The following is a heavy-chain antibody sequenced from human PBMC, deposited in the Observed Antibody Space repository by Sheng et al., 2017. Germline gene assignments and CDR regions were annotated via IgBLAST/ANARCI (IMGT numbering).Heavy chain of an antibody. V-gene: IGHV3-11*04. CDR2: IGISSGVM. CDR1: GFTFRKYY. D-gene: IGHD6-6*01. Sequence: QLQLVESGGALVKPGGSLRLSCVASGFTFRKYYMSWIRQAPGKGLQWVSYIGISSGVMSYADSVKGRFTISRDNTKNSLYLQMNSLRAEDTAVYYCARDLGGDTSSSLNWFDPWGQGTLGHRLL. CDR3: ARDLGGDTSSSLNWFDP. J-gene: IGHJ5*02.